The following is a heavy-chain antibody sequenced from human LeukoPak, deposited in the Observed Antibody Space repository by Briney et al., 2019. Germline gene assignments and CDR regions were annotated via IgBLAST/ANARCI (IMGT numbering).Heavy chain of an antibody. J-gene: IGHJ4*02. CDR2: ISSTSTTK. Sequence: PPGGSLTLACAASGLTFSTYSAIWARQARGEWLEWISYISSTSTTKYYADSVKGRFTISRNNAKNLLYLHMNSLRDEDTAVYYCARDVGPTVQPTPVDFWGQGTLVIVSS. CDR1: GLTFSTYS. V-gene: IGHV3-48*02. D-gene: IGHD4-17*01. CDR3: ARDVGPTVQPTPVDF.